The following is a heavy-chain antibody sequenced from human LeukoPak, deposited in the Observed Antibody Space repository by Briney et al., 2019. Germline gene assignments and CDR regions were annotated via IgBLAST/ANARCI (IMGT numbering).Heavy chain of an antibody. CDR2: ISVYNGNT. D-gene: IGHD3-22*01. Sequence: ASVKASCKASGYSFTNYGISWVRQAPGQGLEWMGWISVYNGNTNYAEKLQGRVTMTTDTSTSTAYMEMRSLRSDDTAVYYCAREGYYYDSSGQDAFDIWGQGTMVTVSS. CDR1: GYSFTNYG. CDR3: AREGYYYDSSGQDAFDI. J-gene: IGHJ3*02. V-gene: IGHV1-18*01.